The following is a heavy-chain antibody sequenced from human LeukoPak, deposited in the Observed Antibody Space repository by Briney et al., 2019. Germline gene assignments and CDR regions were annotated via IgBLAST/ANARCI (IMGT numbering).Heavy chain of an antibody. CDR2: IIPIFGTA. J-gene: IGHJ4*02. D-gene: IGHD6-6*01. CDR3: ARGPSSSSLSDY. Sequence: SVKVSCKASGGTFSSYAISWVRQAPGQGLEWMGGIIPIFGTANYAQKFQGRVTITTDESTSTAYMEPSSLRSEDTAVYYCARGPSSSSLSDYWGQGTLVTVSS. CDR1: GGTFSSYA. V-gene: IGHV1-69*05.